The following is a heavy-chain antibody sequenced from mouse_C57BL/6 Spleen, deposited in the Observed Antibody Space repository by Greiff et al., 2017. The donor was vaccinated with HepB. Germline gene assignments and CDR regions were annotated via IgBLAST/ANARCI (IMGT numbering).Heavy chain of an antibody. J-gene: IGHJ3*01. CDR1: GFNIKDDY. V-gene: IGHV14-4*01. Sequence: EVQRVESGAELVRPGASVKLSCTASGFNIKDDYMHWVKQRPEQGLEWIGWIDPENGDTEYASKFQGKATITADTSSNTAYLQLSSLTSEDTAVYYCTTDYDYDVPFAYWGQGTLVTVSA. D-gene: IGHD2-4*01. CDR3: TTDYDYDVPFAY. CDR2: IDPENGDT.